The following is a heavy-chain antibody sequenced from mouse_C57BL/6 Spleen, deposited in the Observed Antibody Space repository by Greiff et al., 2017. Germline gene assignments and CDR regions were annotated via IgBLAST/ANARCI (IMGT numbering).Heavy chain of an antibody. V-gene: IGHV1-53*01. CDR1: GYTFPSYW. D-gene: IGHD2-1*01. J-gene: IGHJ3*01. CDR3: ARDGIYYGNYEGFAY. CDR2: INPSNGGT. Sequence: QVQLQQPGTELVKPGASVKLSCKASGYTFPSYWMHWVKQRPGQGLEWIGNINPSNGGTNYNEKFKSKATLTVDKSSSTAYMQLSSLTSEDSAVYYCARDGIYYGNYEGFAYWGQGTLVTVSA.